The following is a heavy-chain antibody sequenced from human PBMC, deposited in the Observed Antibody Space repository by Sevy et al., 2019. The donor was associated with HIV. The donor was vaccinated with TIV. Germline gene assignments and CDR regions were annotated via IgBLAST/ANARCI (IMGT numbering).Heavy chain of an antibody. CDR3: ARRAGGYGRVHNWFDP. CDR1: GFTFSSYS. CDR2: ISSSSSYI. Sequence: GGSLRLSCAASGFTFSSYSMNWVRQAPGKGLEWVSSISSSSSYIYYADSVKGRFTISRDNAKNSLYLQMNSLRAEDTAVYYCARRAGGYGRVHNWFDPWGQGTLVTVSS. D-gene: IGHD5-12*01. V-gene: IGHV3-21*01. J-gene: IGHJ5*02.